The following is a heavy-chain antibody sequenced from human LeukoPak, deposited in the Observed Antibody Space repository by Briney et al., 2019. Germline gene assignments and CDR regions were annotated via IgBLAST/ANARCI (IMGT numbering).Heavy chain of an antibody. Sequence: GGSLRLSCAVSGFAFGSEAMSWVRQSPARGLEWVASISPGGGTTYYADYVKGRFTISRDNSKNTLYLQMNSPRAEDTAVYYCAKGQVPAARGAYYFDYWGQGTLVTISS. CDR1: GFAFGSEA. D-gene: IGHD2-2*01. V-gene: IGHV3-23*01. J-gene: IGHJ4*02. CDR2: ISPGGGTT. CDR3: AKGQVPAARGAYYFDY.